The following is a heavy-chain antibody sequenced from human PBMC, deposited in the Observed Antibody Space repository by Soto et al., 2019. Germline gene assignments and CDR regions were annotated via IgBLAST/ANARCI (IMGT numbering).Heavy chain of an antibody. CDR1: GGSISSSNW. CDR3: ARVGAEARQHVDY. CDR2: IYHSGST. V-gene: IGHV4-4*02. J-gene: IGHJ4*02. Sequence: SETLSLTCAVSGGSISSSNWGSWVRQPPGKGLEWIGEIYHSGSTNYNPSLKSRVTISVDKSKNQFSLKLSSVTAADTAVYYCARVGAEARQHVDYWGQGTLVTVSS. D-gene: IGHD2-2*01.